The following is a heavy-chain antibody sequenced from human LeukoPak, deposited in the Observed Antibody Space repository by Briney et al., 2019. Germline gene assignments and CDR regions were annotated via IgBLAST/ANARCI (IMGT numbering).Heavy chain of an antibody. J-gene: IGHJ4*02. CDR3: ARDQAADFWSGYPHASHFDY. CDR2: ISSSNSYI. CDR1: GFSFNSYS. Sequence: GGSLRLSCAASGFSFNSYSMNWVRQAPGKGLEWVSSISSSNSYIYYADSVKGRFTISRDNAKNSLYLQMNSLRAEDTAVYYCARDQAADFWSGYPHASHFDYWGQGTLVTVSS. D-gene: IGHD3-3*01. V-gene: IGHV3-21*01.